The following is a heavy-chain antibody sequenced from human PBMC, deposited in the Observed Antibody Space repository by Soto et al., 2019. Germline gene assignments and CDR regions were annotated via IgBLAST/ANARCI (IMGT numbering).Heavy chain of an antibody. CDR3: ARTSAAGKYYYGMDV. CDR2: ISSSSSTI. V-gene: IGHV3-48*01. J-gene: IGHJ6*02. CDR1: GFTFCSYS. D-gene: IGHD6-13*01. Sequence: GGSLRLSCAASGFTFCSYSMNWIRQDPGKGLEWVSYISSSSSTIYYADSVKGRFTISRDNAKNSLYLQMNSLRAEDTAVYYCARTSAAGKYYYGMDVWGQGTTVTVSS.